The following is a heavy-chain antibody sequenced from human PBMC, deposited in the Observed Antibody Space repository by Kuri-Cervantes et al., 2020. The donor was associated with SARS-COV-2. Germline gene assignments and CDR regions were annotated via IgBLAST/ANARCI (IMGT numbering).Heavy chain of an antibody. CDR2: INPDGSYT. CDR3: ASPYYYDSSGYPDDAFDI. D-gene: IGHD3-22*01. CDR1: GFTFSGHW. J-gene: IGHJ3*02. Sequence: ETLSLTCAASGFTFSGHWIHWVRQAPGKGLVWVSRINPDGSYTNNADSVKGRFTLSRDNSKNTLYLQTNSLRAEDTAVYYCASPYYYDSSGYPDDAFDIWGQGTMVTVSS. V-gene: IGHV3-74*01.